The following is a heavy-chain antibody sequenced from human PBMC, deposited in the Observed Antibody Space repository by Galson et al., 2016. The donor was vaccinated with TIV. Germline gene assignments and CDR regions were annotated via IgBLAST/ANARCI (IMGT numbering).Heavy chain of an antibody. Sequence: SVKVSCKASGGTFSSYTLSWVRQAPGQGLEWMGTIIPILGVTNYAQKLQGRVTITADKSTGTAYMEVTSLRSEDTATYYCARLDSTSWYGYFQYWGQGTLVTVSS. V-gene: IGHV1-69*02. J-gene: IGHJ1*01. CDR1: GGTFSSYT. D-gene: IGHD6-13*01. CDR3: ARLDSTSWYGYFQY. CDR2: IIPILGVT.